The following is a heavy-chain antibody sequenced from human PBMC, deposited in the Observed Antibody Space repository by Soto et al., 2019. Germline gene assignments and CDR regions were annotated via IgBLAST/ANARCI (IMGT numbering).Heavy chain of an antibody. Sequence: GTSVKVPCKASGGTFSSYAISWVRQAPGQGLEWMGGIIPIFGTASYAQKFQGRVTITADESTSTAYMELSSLRSEDTAVYYCARGRKGEMPDSYYYYYYMDVWGKGTTVTVSS. CDR3: ARGRKGEMPDSYYYYYYMDV. J-gene: IGHJ6*03. CDR1: GGTFSSYA. V-gene: IGHV1-69*13. D-gene: IGHD3-10*01. CDR2: IIPIFGTA.